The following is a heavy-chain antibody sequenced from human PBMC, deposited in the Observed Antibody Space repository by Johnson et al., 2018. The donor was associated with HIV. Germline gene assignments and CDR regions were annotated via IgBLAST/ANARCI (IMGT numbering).Heavy chain of an antibody. CDR1: GFTFSSYW. J-gene: IGHJ3*02. CDR2: IKQDGSEK. V-gene: IGHV3-7*01. Sequence: VQLVESGGGLVQPGGSLRLSCAASGFTFSSYWMSWVRQAPGKGLEWVANIKQDGSEKYYVDSVKGRFTISRDNSTNTVYLQMNSLSPEDTAVYYCAREDVSSGYAGTFDIWGQGTMVTVSS. CDR3: AREDVSSGYAGTFDI. D-gene: IGHD5-12*01.